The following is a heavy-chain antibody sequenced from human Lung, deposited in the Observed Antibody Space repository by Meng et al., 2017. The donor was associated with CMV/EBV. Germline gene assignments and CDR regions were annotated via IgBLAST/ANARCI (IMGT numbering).Heavy chain of an antibody. CDR1: GFIFSNFA. V-gene: IGHV3-23*03. CDR2: IYSGGSSK. J-gene: IGHJ2*01. Sequence: SCAASGFIFSNFAMTWVRQAPGKGLEWVSVIYSGGSSKYYTDSVKGRFTISRDDSKNTLYLQMNSLRAEDTAVYYCAKDLRWTCTSTSCFHWYFDLWXHGTXVTVSS. D-gene: IGHD2-2*01. CDR3: AKDLRWTCTSTSCFHWYFDL.